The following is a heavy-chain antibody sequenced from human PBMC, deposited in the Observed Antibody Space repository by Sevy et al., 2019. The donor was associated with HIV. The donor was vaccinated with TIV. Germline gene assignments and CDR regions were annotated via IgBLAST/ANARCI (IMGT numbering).Heavy chain of an antibody. CDR3: ARLTGGVDSGFQY. Sequence: SETLSLTCAVSGGSIRNSNWWSWVRQAPGKGLEWIGEIYHSGTTNYNPSLKSRVTISLDKSKNQFSLNLSPVTAADTAVYYCARLTGGVDSGFQYWGQGTLVTVSS. CDR1: GGSIRNSNW. J-gene: IGHJ1*01. CDR2: IYHSGTT. D-gene: IGHD3-16*01. V-gene: IGHV4-4*02.